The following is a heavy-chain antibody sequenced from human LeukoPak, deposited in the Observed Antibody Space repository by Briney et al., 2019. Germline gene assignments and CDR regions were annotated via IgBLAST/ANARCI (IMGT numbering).Heavy chain of an antibody. CDR1: AFTFSSYW. J-gene: IGHJ6*02. V-gene: IGHV3-7*01. CDR3: ARDQLGYFSSTSCYGVYYYYYGMDV. D-gene: IGHD2-2*01. CDR2: IKQDGSEK. Sequence: GGSLRLSCAASAFTFSSYWMSWVRQAPGKGLEWVANIKQDGSEKYYVDSVKGRFTISRDNAKKSVYLQMNSLRAQDTAVYYCARDQLGYFSSTSCYGVYYYYYGMDVWGQGTTVTVSS.